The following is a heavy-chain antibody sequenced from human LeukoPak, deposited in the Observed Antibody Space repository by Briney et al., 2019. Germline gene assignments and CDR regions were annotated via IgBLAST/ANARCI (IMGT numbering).Heavy chain of an antibody. CDR1: GGSISSYY. Sequence: PSETLSLTCTVSGGSISSYYWSWIRQPPGKGLEWIGYIYYSGSTNYNPSLKSRVTISVDTSKNQFSLKLSSVTAADTAVYYCASGRYYDFWSGYLGVYYYYYMDVWGKGTTVTVSS. CDR2: IYYSGST. V-gene: IGHV4-59*01. D-gene: IGHD3-3*01. J-gene: IGHJ6*03. CDR3: ASGRYYDFWSGYLGVYYYYYMDV.